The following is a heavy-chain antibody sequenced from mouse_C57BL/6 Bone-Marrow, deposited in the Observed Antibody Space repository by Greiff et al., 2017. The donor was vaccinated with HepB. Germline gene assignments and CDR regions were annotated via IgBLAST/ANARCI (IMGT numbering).Heavy chain of an antibody. J-gene: IGHJ3*01. D-gene: IGHD1-1*01. CDR1: GYTLTSYW. CDR2: IHPNSGST. CDR3: ARNYYYGSSYGFAY. V-gene: IGHV1-64*01. Sequence: VQLQQSGAELVKPGASVKLSCKASGYTLTSYWMHWVKQRPGQGLEWIGMIHPNSGSTNYNEKFKSKATLTVDKSSSTAYMQLSSLTSEDSAVYYCARNYYYGSSYGFAYWGQGTLVTVSA.